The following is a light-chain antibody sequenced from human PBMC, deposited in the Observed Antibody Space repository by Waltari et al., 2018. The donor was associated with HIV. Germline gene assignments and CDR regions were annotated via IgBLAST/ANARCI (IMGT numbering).Light chain of an antibody. CDR2: LGS. CDR3: MQAVQTPFT. V-gene: IGKV2-28*01. J-gene: IGKJ3*01. CDR1: QSLLHSNGHKY. Sequence: DIVMTQSPLSLPVTPGEPASISCRSSQSLLHSNGHKYLDWYLQKPGQAPQLLIYLGSNRASGVPDRFSGSGSGTDFTLKISRVEAGDVGIYFCMQAVQTPFTFGPGTTVDV.